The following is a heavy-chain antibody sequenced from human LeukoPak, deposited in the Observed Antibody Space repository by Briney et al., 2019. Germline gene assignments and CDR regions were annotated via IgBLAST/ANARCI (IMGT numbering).Heavy chain of an antibody. J-gene: IGHJ4*02. Sequence: GASVKVSCKASGYTFTSYYMHWVRQAPGQGLEWIGIINPSAGSTSYAQKFQGRVTMTRDTSTSTVYMELSSLRSEDTAVYYCARVTYYYDSSGYYYVDYWGQGTLVTVSS. CDR2: INPSAGST. D-gene: IGHD3-22*01. CDR3: ARVTYYYDSSGYYYVDY. V-gene: IGHV1-46*03. CDR1: GYTFTSYY.